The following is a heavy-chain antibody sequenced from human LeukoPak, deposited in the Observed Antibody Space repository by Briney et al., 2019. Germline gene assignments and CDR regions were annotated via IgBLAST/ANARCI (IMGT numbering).Heavy chain of an antibody. CDR1: GFTFSSYG. Sequence: GGSLRLSCAASGFTFSSYGMSWVRQAPGKGLEWVSAISGSGGSTYYADSVKGRFTISRDNSKNTLYLQMNSLRAEDTAVYYCAKDLRPYDSSGYYYGVAFDIWGQGTMVTVSS. CDR2: ISGSGGST. J-gene: IGHJ3*02. D-gene: IGHD3-22*01. V-gene: IGHV3-23*01. CDR3: AKDLRPYDSSGYYYGVAFDI.